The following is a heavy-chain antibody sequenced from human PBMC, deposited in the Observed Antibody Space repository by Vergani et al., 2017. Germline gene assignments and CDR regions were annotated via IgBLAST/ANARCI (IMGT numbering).Heavy chain of an antibody. CDR3: ARTAPYYYYMDV. CDR1: GYSITNYW. D-gene: IGHD6-25*01. CDR2: ISAYNGNT. V-gene: IGHV1-18*04. Sequence: VQLVQSGAEVKKPGESLKISCQGSGYSITNYWIAWVRQRPGKGLEWMGWISAYNGNTNYAQNLQGRVTMTTDTSTSTAYMELRSLRSDDTAVYYCARTAPYYYYMDVWGKGTTVTVSS. J-gene: IGHJ6*03.